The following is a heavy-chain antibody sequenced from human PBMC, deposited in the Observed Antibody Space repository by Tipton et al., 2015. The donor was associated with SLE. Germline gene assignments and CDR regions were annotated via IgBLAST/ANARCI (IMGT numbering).Heavy chain of an antibody. J-gene: IGHJ3*02. CDR3: ARDQGDGYNWGAFDI. V-gene: IGHV3-7*01. CDR2: IKQDGSEK. D-gene: IGHD5-24*01. Sequence: QLVQSGGGLVQPGGSLRLSCAASGFTFSSYWMSWVRQAPGKGLEWVANIKQDGSEKYYVDSVKGRFTISRDNAKNSLYLQMNSLRAEDTAVYYCARDQGDGYNWGAFDIWGQGTMVTVSS. CDR1: GFTFSSYW.